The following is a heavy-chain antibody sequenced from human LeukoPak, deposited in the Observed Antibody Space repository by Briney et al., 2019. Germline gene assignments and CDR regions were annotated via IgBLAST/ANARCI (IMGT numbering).Heavy chain of an antibody. Sequence: PGGSLRLSCAASGFTFSSYAMLWVRQAPGKGLEWVAVISYDGSNKYYADSVKGRFTISRDNSKNKLYLQMNRLRAEDTAVYYCAREPRPPAIARDYYYGMDVGGQGTTVTVSS. CDR3: AREPRPPAIARDYYYGMDV. V-gene: IGHV3-30-3*01. J-gene: IGHJ6*02. D-gene: IGHD5-18*01. CDR1: GFTFSSYA. CDR2: ISYDGSNK.